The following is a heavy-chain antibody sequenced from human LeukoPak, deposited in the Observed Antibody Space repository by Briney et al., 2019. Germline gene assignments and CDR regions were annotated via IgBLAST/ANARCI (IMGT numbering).Heavy chain of an antibody. CDR1: GFTFSSYE. CDR2: ISRSGGTI. Sequence: GGSLRLSCAASGFTFSSYEMNWVRQAPGKGLEWVSYISRSGGTIYYTDSVKGRFTISRDNAKNSLYLQMNSLRAEDTAVYYCARDPGVGAMIESGYWGQGTLVTVSS. CDR3: ARDPGVGAMIESGY. D-gene: IGHD1-26*01. J-gene: IGHJ4*02. V-gene: IGHV3-48*03.